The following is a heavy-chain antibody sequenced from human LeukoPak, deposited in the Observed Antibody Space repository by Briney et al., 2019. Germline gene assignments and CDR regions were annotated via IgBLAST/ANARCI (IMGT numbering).Heavy chain of an antibody. V-gene: IGHV3-7*01. Sequence: GGSLRLSCVAFEFTFGSYWMNWARQVPGKGLEWVANINQDGSEKYYVDSVKGRFTISRDNSKNSLYLQMNSLRAEDTAVYYCARDFSAYYDILTEGFDYWGQGTLVTVSS. D-gene: IGHD3-9*01. J-gene: IGHJ4*02. CDR1: EFTFGSYW. CDR2: INQDGSEK. CDR3: ARDFSAYYDILTEGFDY.